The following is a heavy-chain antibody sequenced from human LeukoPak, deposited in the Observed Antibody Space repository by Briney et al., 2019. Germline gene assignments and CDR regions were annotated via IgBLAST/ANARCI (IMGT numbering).Heavy chain of an antibody. J-gene: IGHJ4*02. D-gene: IGHD6-13*01. CDR3: ARECDSRARFDY. CDR1: GDSFTRHT. CDR2: ISSSGSPI. V-gene: IGHV3-48*01. Sequence: GGSLRLSCTGSGDSFTRHTMNWVRRAPGKGLEWISYISSSGSPIYYADSVKGRFSISKDNARTSLYLQMNSLRAEDTAVYYCARECDSRARFDYWGQGTLVTVSS.